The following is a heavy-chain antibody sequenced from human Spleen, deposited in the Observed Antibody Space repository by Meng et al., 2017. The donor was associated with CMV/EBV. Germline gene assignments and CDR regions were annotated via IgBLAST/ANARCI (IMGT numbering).Heavy chain of an antibody. V-gene: IGHV3-74*01. Sequence: SCAASGFTFSSSWMHWVRQGPGKGLAWVSLINSDGSSRTYADSVKGRFTISRDNAKKTPYLQMNSLRAEDTAVCYCASGAVYSSSYDYWGQGTLVTVSS. CDR3: ASGAVYSSSYDY. CDR1: GFTFSSSW. J-gene: IGHJ4*02. D-gene: IGHD6-6*01. CDR2: INSDGSSR.